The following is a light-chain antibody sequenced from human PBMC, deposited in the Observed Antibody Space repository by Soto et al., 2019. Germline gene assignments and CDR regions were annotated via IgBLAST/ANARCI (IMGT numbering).Light chain of an antibody. CDR3: PVWDNNSDHVV. J-gene: IGLJ2*01. CDR1: NIGSKS. V-gene: IGLV3-21*04. Sequence: SYELTQPPSVSVAPGETATITCGGNNIGSKSVHWYQQKAGQAPVLTIYYDRDRSSGIPERFSGSNSGNTATLTISRVEAGDEADYYCPVWDNNSDHVVFGGGTKLTVL. CDR2: YDR.